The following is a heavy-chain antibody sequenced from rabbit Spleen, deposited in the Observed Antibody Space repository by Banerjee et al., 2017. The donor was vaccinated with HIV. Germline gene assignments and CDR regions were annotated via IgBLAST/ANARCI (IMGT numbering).Heavy chain of an antibody. Sequence: QQQLVESGGGLVQPEGSLTVTCKASGFSFSDRDVMCWVRQAPGKGLEWIACIYAGSSGSSYYASWAKGRFTISKTSSTTVTLQMTSLTAADTATYFCARPDFTGGAVSIGYTRLDLWGQGTLVTVS. CDR2: IYAGSSGSS. CDR3: ARPDFTGGAVSIGYTRLDL. J-gene: IGHJ3*01. CDR1: GFSFSDRDV. D-gene: IGHD1-1*01. V-gene: IGHV1S45*01.